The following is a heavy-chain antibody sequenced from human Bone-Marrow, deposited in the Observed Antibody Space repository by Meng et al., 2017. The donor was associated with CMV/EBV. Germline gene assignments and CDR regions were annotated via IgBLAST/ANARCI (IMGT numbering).Heavy chain of an antibody. CDR2: INPNSGGT. CDR3: AREGLVVVPAAIHGMDV. CDR1: GYTFTGYY. D-gene: IGHD2-2*01. J-gene: IGHJ6*02. Sequence: ASVKVSCKASGYTFTGYYMHWVRQAPGQGLEWMGWINPNSGGTNYAQKFQGRVTMTRDTSISTAYMELSSLRAEDTAVYYCAREGLVVVPAAIHGMDVWGQGTTVTVSS. V-gene: IGHV1-2*02.